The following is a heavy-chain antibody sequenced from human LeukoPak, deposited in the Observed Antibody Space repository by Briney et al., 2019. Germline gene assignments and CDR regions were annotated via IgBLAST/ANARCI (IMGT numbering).Heavy chain of an antibody. J-gene: IGHJ6*02. D-gene: IGHD5-12*01. V-gene: IGHV3-53*01. CDR1: GFTVSSNY. CDR2: IYSGGST. CDR3: ARARGYSGYESKFYYYGMDV. Sequence: GGSLRLSCAASGFTVSSNYMSWVRQAPEKGLEWVSVIYSGGSTYYADSVKGRFTISRDNSKNTLYLQMNSLRAEDTAVYYCARARGYSGYESKFYYYGMDVWGQGITVTVSS.